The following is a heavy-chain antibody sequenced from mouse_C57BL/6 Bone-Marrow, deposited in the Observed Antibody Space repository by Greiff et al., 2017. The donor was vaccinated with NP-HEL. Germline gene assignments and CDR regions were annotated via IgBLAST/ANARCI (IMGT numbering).Heavy chain of an antibody. CDR3: AALRYYFDY. J-gene: IGHJ2*01. CDR2: INPSSGYT. V-gene: IGHV1-7*01. Sequence: VQLQQSGAELAKPGASVKLSCKASGYTFTSYWMHWVKQRPGQGLEWIGYINPSSGYTKYNQKFKDTATLTADKSSSTAYMQLSSLTYEDSAVYYCAALRYYFDYWGQGTTLTVSS. CDR1: GYTFTSYW.